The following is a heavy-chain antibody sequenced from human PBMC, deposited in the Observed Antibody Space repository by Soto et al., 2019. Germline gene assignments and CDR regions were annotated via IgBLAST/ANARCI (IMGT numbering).Heavy chain of an antibody. CDR3: AGDPYYYASDY. CDR2: ISSDAATI. D-gene: IGHD3-10*01. CDR1: GFTFSDHY. V-gene: IGHV3-11*01. Sequence: LRLSCAASGFTFSDHYMTWIRQAPGKGLEWVSYISSDAATIYYTDSVKGRFTVSRDNAKNSVYLQMNSLRAEDTAVYYCAGDPYYYASDYWGQGTLVTVSS. J-gene: IGHJ4*02.